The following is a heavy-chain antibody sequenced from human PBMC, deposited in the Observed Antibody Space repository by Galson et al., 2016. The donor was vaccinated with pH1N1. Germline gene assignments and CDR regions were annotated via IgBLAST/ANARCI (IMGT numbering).Heavy chain of an antibody. CDR1: GFTFSNFV. V-gene: IGHV3-23*01. CDR3: ARVFEEYFLYGMDV. CDR2: ISGSGGST. Sequence: SLRLSCAASGFTFSNFVMSWVRQAPGKGLEWVSTISGSGGSTYYADSVKGRFTISRDNSKNTVYLQMNSLGPDDTAVYYCARVFEEYFLYGMDVWGQGTTVTVSS. J-gene: IGHJ6*02. D-gene: IGHD2/OR15-2a*01.